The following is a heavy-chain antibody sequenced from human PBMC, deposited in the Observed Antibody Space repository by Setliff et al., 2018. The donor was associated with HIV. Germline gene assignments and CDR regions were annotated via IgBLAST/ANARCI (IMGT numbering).Heavy chain of an antibody. D-gene: IGHD3-10*01. Sequence: GASVKVSCKASGGTFSSYAISWVRQAPGQGLEWMGGIIPIFGAANYAQKFQGRVTITADESTSTAYMELSSLRSEDTAVYYCARDTGRDYYGSGSHFDYWGQGTLVTVSS. V-gene: IGHV1-69*13. CDR3: ARDTGRDYYGSGSHFDY. CDR2: IIPIFGAA. J-gene: IGHJ4*02. CDR1: GGTFSSYA.